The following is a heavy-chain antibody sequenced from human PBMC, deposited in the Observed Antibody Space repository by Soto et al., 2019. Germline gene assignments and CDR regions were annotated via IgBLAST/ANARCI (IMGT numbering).Heavy chain of an antibody. D-gene: IGHD3-3*01. CDR1: GYTFTSYY. CDR2: INPSGGTT. J-gene: IGHJ5*02. Sequence: ASVKVSCKTSGYTFTSYYMHWVRQAPGQGLEWMGIINPSGGTTNYAQKFQGRVTMTRDTSTSTVYMELNSLRSEDTAVYYCARGGEIFGVVIISWFDPWGQGXLVTVYS. V-gene: IGHV1-46*01. CDR3: ARGGEIFGVVIISWFDP.